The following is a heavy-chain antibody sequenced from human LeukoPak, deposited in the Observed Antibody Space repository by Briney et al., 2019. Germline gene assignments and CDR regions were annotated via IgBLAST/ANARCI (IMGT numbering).Heavy chain of an antibody. V-gene: IGHV3-7*01. D-gene: IGHD4-23*01. CDR1: GFPFSNYW. Sequence: PGGSLRLSCAASGFPFSNYWMSWVRQAPGKGLEWVANMKEDGGEINYVDSVKGRFTISRDNAKNSLHLHMNSLRVEDTAVYYCARDRGYSTFDNWGQGTLVTVSS. CDR2: MKEDGGEI. J-gene: IGHJ5*02. CDR3: ARDRGYSTFDN.